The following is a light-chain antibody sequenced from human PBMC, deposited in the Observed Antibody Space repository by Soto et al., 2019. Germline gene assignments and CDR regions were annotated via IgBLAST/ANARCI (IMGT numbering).Light chain of an antibody. V-gene: IGKV1-9*01. J-gene: IGKJ4*01. CDR1: QGISSY. Sequence: IQLTQSPSSLSASVGDRVTITCRASQGISSYLAWYQQKPGKATKLLIYAASTLQSGVPSRLSGSGSGTDFTLTISSLQPEDFATYYCQQLNSYPLPFGGGTKVDIX. CDR3: QQLNSYPLP. CDR2: AAS.